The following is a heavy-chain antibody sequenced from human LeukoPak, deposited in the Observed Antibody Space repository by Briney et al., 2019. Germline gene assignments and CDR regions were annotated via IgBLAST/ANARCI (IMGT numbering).Heavy chain of an antibody. CDR1: GYTFIGYY. V-gene: IGHV1-2*02. CDR2: INPNSGGT. Sequence: ASVKASCKASGYTFIGYYMVWVRQAPGQGLEWMGWINPNSGGTIHAQKFQGRVTMTRDTSISTAYMELSRLRSDDTAVYYCARGSSWNCGGDCYSIDSWGQGTLVTVSS. CDR3: ARGSSWNCGGDCYSIDS. J-gene: IGHJ4*02. D-gene: IGHD2-21*02.